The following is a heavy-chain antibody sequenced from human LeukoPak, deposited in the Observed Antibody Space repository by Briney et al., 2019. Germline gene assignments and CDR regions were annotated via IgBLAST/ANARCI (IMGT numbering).Heavy chain of an antibody. CDR1: GYTFTGYY. CDR2: INPTGGST. CDR3: AGARFLRLGEIHFDF. D-gene: IGHD3-10*01. Sequence: ASVKVSCKASGYTFTGYYMHWVRQAPGQGLEWMGIINPTGGSTNYAQKFQGRVTMTTDTSTSTVYMELSSLRPEDTGIYYCAGARFLRLGEIHFDFWGQGTLLTVSS. V-gene: IGHV1-46*01. J-gene: IGHJ4*02.